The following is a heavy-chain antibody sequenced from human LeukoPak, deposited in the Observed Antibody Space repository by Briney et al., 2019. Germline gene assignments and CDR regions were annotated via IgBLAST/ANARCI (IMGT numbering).Heavy chain of an antibody. J-gene: IGHJ4*02. Sequence: GGSLTLSCAASGFTFSSYSMNWVRQAPGKGLEWVSYISSSSSYKYHADSVKGRFTISRDNAKNSLYLQMNSLRAEDTAVYYCARADSSGYYFDYWGQGTLVTAPS. CDR3: ARADSSGYYFDY. CDR2: ISSSSSYK. CDR1: GFTFSSYS. V-gene: IGHV3-21*01. D-gene: IGHD3-22*01.